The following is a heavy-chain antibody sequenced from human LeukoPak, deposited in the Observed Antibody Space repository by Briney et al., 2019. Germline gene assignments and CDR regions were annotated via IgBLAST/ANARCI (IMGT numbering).Heavy chain of an antibody. V-gene: IGHV4-34*01. CDR1: GGSFSGYY. CDR2: INHSGST. J-gene: IGHJ4*02. CDR3: ARAKVLLWFGESQRYYFDY. D-gene: IGHD3-10*01. Sequence: SETLSLTCAVYGGSFSGYYWSWIRQPPGKGLEWIGEINHSGSTNYNPSLKSRVTISVDTSKNQFSLKLSSVTAADTAVYYCARAKVLLWFGESQRYYFDYWGQGTLVTVSS.